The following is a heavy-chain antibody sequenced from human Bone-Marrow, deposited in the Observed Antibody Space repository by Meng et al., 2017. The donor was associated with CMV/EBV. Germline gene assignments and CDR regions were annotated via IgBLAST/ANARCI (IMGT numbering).Heavy chain of an antibody. V-gene: IGHV3-30*02. Sequence: GESLKISCAASGFTFSSYGMHWVRQAPGKGLEWVAFIRYDGSNKYYADSVKGRFTISRDNSKNTLYLQMNSLRAEDTAVYYCAKDNLFGPFGTYGIDVWGQGTTVTVSS. CDR1: GFTFSSYG. J-gene: IGHJ6*02. CDR3: AKDNLFGPFGTYGIDV. D-gene: IGHD3-10*02. CDR2: IRYDGSNK.